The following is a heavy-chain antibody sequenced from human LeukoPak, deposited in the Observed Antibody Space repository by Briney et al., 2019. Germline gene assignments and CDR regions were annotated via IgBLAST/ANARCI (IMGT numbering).Heavy chain of an antibody. V-gene: IGHV4-39*01. D-gene: IGHD3-10*01. CDR3: ARCMVRGCCNYYYYYMDV. Sequence: PSETLSLTCTVSGVSISSSNSYWGWIRQPPGKGLEWIGSIYYSGNTYYNASLKSQVSISIDTSKNQFSLKVTSVTAADTAVYYCARCMVRGCCNYYYYYMDVWGKGTTVTISS. CDR2: IYYSGNT. CDR1: GVSISSSNSY. J-gene: IGHJ6*03.